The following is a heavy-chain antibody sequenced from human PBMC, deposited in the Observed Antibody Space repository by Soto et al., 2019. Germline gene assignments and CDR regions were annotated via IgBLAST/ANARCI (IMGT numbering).Heavy chain of an antibody. CDR3: ASQGNKFWGPDDY. V-gene: IGHV1-69*01. J-gene: IGHJ4*02. D-gene: IGHD7-27*01. CDR2: LIPIFGTA. CDR1: GGTFSSYA. Sequence: QVQLVQSGAEVKKPGSSVKVSCKASGGTFSSYAISWVRQAPGHGLEWMGGLIPIFGTANYAQKFQGRGTITAGESTSTAYMELSSLRSEDTAVYYCASQGNKFWGPDDYWGQGTLVTVSS.